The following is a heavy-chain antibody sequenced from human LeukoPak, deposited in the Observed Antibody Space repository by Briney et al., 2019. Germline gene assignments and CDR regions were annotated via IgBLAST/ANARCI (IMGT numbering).Heavy chain of an antibody. CDR1: GFTFSSYA. CDR3: ARDEHDISTGYSPGFDY. CDR2: ISYDGSNK. J-gene: IGHJ4*02. Sequence: GSLRLSCAASGFTFSSYAMHWVRQAPGKGLEWVAVISYDGSNKYYADSVKGRFTISRDNSKNTLYLQMNSLRAEDTAVYYCARDEHDISTGYSPGFDYWGQGTLVTVSS. D-gene: IGHD3-9*01. V-gene: IGHV3-30*04.